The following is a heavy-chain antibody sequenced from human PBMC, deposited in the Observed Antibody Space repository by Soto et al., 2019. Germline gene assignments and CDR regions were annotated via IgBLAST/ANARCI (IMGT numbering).Heavy chain of an antibody. CDR3: VTEASRDGYNYVYYYYGMDV. D-gene: IGHD5-12*01. J-gene: IGHJ6*02. Sequence: SETLSLTCTVSGGSISSSSYYWGWIRQPPGKGLEWIGSIYYSGSTYYNPSLKSRVTISVDTSKTQFSLKLSSVTAADTAVYYCVTEASRDGYNYVYYYYGMDVWGQGTTVT. CDR1: GGSISSSSYY. CDR2: IYYSGST. V-gene: IGHV4-39*01.